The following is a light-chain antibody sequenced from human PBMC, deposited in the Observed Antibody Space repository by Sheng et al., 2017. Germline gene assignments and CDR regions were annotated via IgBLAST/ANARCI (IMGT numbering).Light chain of an antibody. CDR3: QQSFGTPRT. Sequence: DIQVTQSPSSLSASVGDRVTITCRASQSIDFYLNWYQHEPGKAPKLLIYGASILQSGVPSRFSGSGSGTDFTLTITSLQLEDFATYYCQQSFGTPRTFGQGT. V-gene: IGKV1-39*01. J-gene: IGKJ1*01. CDR1: QSIDFY. CDR2: GAS.